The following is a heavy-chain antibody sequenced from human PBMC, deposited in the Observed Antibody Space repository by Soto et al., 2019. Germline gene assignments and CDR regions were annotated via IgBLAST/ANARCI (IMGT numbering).Heavy chain of an antibody. CDR2: IWYDGSNK. Sequence: GGSLRLSCAASGFTFSSYGMHWVRQAPGKGLEWVAVIWYDGSNKYYADSVKGRFTISRDNSKNTLYLQMNSLRAEDTAVYYCAREYWIAARHIDYWGQGTLVTVSS. CDR1: GFTFSSYG. D-gene: IGHD6-6*01. V-gene: IGHV3-33*01. CDR3: AREYWIAARHIDY. J-gene: IGHJ4*02.